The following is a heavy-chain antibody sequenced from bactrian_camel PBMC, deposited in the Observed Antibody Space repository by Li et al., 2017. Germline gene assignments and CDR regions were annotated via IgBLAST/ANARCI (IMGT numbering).Heavy chain of an antibody. D-gene: IGHD5*01. CDR2: IDSDGET. CDR3: AAATSLIPGLSVGWVPGHYEYKY. V-gene: IGHV3S53*01. J-gene: IGHJ4*01. CDR1: GNTAT. Sequence: HVQLVESGGGSVQAGGSLTLSCAASGNTATIGWFRQVPGKLREAVAAIDSDGETAYAASIKGRFTVSKDNAKNTWYLQMNSLEPEDTAMYYCAAATSLIPGLSVGWVPGHYEYKYWGQGTQVTVS.